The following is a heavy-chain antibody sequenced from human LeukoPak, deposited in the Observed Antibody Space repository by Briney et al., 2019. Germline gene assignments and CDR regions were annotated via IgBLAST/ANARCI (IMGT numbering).Heavy chain of an antibody. Sequence: ASVKVSCKASGYTFTSYYMHWVRQAPGQGLEWMGIINPSGGSTSYAQKFQGRVTMTRDTSTSTVYMELSSLRSEDTAVYYCARDSPPYLQSIAAAGTGVFDYWGQGTLVTVSS. D-gene: IGHD6-13*01. CDR3: ARDSPPYLQSIAAAGTGVFDY. CDR1: GYTFTSYY. V-gene: IGHV1-46*01. J-gene: IGHJ4*02. CDR2: INPSGGST.